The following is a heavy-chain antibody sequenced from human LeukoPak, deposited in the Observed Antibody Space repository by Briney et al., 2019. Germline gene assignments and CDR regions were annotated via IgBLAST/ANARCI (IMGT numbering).Heavy chain of an antibody. Sequence: GGSLRLSCAASGFTFSTYCMHWVRQAPGKGLEWVAVIWYDGSNKYYADSVKGRFTISRDSSKNTLYLQMNSLRAEDTAVYYCAIFSLALALDYWGQGTLVTVSS. CDR1: GFTFSTYC. D-gene: IGHD3-9*01. CDR3: AIFSLALALDY. J-gene: IGHJ4*02. CDR2: IWYDGSNK. V-gene: IGHV3-33*01.